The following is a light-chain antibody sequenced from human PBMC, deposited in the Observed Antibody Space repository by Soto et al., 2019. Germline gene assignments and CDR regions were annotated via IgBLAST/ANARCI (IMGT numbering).Light chain of an antibody. CDR2: GAS. V-gene: IGKV3-15*01. Sequence: EIVMTQSPATLSVSPGERATLSCRASQSVSNNLAWFQHKPGQAPRLLIYGASARATGIPARFSGSGSGTEFTLTISGLQSEDFEVYYCQQYNNWPPWTFGQGTKVEIK. J-gene: IGKJ1*01. CDR3: QQYNNWPPWT. CDR1: QSVSNN.